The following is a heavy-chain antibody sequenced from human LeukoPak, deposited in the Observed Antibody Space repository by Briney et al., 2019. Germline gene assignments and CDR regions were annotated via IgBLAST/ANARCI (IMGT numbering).Heavy chain of an antibody. Sequence: GASVKVSCKASGYTFTSYGISWVRQAPGQGLEWMGWISAYNGSTNYAQKLQGRVTMTTDTSTSTAYMELRSLRSDDTAVYYCARVIDYYYDSSGFGPAGFWGQGTMVTVSS. V-gene: IGHV1-18*01. CDR3: ARVIDYYYDSSGFGPAGF. CDR1: GYTFTSYG. CDR2: ISAYNGST. J-gene: IGHJ3*01. D-gene: IGHD3-22*01.